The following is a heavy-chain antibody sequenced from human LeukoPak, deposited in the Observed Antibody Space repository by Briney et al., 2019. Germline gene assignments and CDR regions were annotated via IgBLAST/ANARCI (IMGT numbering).Heavy chain of an antibody. CDR2: IYYGGTT. J-gene: IGHJ4*02. CDR1: GGSISTYY. V-gene: IGHV4-59*01. Sequence: PSETLSLTCTVSGGSISTYYWNWIRQPPGKGLEWIGYIYYGGTTNYNPSLKSRVTISVDTSRTRYSLKLSSVTAADTAVYYCARADFWGSSWFFDSWGQGTLVTVSS. D-gene: IGHD6-13*01. CDR3: ARADFWGSSWFFDS.